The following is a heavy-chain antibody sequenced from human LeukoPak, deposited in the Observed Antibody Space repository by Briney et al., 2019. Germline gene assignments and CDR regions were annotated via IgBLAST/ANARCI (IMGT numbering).Heavy chain of an antibody. CDR3: ASEGAVAGTGPDY. CDR1: GFTFSSYS. V-gene: IGHV3-21*01. CDR2: ISSSSSYI. Sequence: GGSLRLSCAASGFTFSSYSMNWVRQAPGKGLEWVSSISSSSSYIYYADSVKGRFTISRDNAKNSLYLQMNSLRAEDTAVYYCASEGAVAGTGPDYWGQGTLVTVSS. D-gene: IGHD6-19*01. J-gene: IGHJ4*02.